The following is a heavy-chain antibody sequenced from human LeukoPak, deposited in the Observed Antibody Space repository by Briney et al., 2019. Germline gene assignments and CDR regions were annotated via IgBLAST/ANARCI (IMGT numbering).Heavy chain of an antibody. V-gene: IGHV1-69*13. CDR3: ARDGSYGSRLFDY. J-gene: IGHJ4*02. CDR1: GYTFTSYA. Sequence: SVKVSCKASGYTFTSYAISWVRQAPGQGLEWMGGIIPIFGTANYAQKFQGRVTITADESTSTAYMELSSLRSEDTAVYYCARDGSYGSRLFDYWGQGTLVTVSS. D-gene: IGHD3-10*01. CDR2: IIPIFGTA.